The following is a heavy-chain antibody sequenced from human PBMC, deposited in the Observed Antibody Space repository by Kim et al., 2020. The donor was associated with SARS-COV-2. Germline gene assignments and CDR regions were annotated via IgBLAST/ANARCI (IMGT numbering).Heavy chain of an antibody. Sequence: ASVKVSCKASEYTFSDYYIHWVRQAPGQGLEWMGRIDPNGGDTKYAQKFQGRATMTSDTSISTAYMELKSLTSDDSVVYYCARGGHHLGRLGPFDFWGQGTLVTVSS. CDR1: EYTFSDYY. J-gene: IGHJ4*02. D-gene: IGHD3-16*01. V-gene: IGHV1-2*05. CDR3: ARGGHHLGRLGPFDF. CDR2: IDPNGGDT.